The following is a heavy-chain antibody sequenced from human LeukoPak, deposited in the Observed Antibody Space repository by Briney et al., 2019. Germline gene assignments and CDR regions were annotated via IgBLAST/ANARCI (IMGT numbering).Heavy chain of an antibody. CDR1: GGSISSYY. CDR3: ARCIFLEWFSVGNYMDV. J-gene: IGHJ6*03. D-gene: IGHD3-3*01. V-gene: IGHV4-59*01. CDR2: IYYSGST. Sequence: SSETLSLTCTVSGGSISSYYWSWIRQPPGKGLEWIGYIYYSGSTNYNPSLKSRVTISVDTSKNQFSLKLSSVTAADTAVYYCARCIFLEWFSVGNYMDVWGKGTTVTVSS.